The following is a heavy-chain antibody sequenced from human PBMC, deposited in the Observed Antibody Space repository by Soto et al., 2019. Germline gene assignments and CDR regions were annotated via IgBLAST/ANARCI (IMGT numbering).Heavy chain of an antibody. J-gene: IGHJ5*02. CDR2: MNPNSGNT. CDR1: GYTFTSYD. CDR3: ARAGVALNWFDP. Sequence: ASVKVSCKASGYTFTSYDINWVRQATGQGLEWMGWMNPNSGNTGYAQKFQGRVTITADESTSTAYMELSSLRSEDTAVYYCARAGVALNWFDPWGQGTLVTVSS. D-gene: IGHD3-3*01. V-gene: IGHV1-8*01.